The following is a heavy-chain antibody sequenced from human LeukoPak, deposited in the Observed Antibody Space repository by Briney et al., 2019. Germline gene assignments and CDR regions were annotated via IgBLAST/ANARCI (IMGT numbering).Heavy chain of an antibody. D-gene: IGHD1-26*01. CDR2: MNSGGSII. CDR3: AKGGPTGSNYFDF. V-gene: IGHV3-11*01. Sequence: GGSLRLSCAASGFTFSDYYMSWIRQAPGKGLEWVSYMNSGGSIINYADSVKGRFTISRDSAKNSLYLQMNSLRADDTAVYYCAKGGPTGSNYFDFWGQGTLVTVSS. J-gene: IGHJ4*02. CDR1: GFTFSDYY.